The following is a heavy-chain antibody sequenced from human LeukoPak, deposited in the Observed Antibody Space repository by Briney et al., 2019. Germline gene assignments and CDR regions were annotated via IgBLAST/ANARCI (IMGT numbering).Heavy chain of an antibody. D-gene: IGHD1-26*01. Sequence: SETLSLTCTVSGGSISSGSYYWGWIRQPPGKGLEWIATIYYSGSTYYNPSLKSRVTISVDTSKSQFSLKLTSVTAADTAVYYCARLAYSGSYQFDYWGQGTLVTVSS. CDR2: IYYSGST. V-gene: IGHV4-39*01. CDR3: ARLAYSGSYQFDY. J-gene: IGHJ4*02. CDR1: GGSISSGSYY.